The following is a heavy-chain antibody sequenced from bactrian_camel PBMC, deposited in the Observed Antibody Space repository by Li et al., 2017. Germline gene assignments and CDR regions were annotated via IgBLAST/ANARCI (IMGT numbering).Heavy chain of an antibody. CDR1: GYTYSSYC. V-gene: IGHV3S1*01. CDR2: IATDGWTA. J-gene: IGHJ4*01. Sequence: QVQLVESGGGSVQPGGSLRLSCDASGYTYSSYCMAWFRRPPGQERVGVAVIATDGWTAYRDSVKGRFTISKDTARDTLYLQMNSLKVEDTAMYYCAADFGPYCSHSYLARKANFWGQGTQVTVS. CDR3: AADFGPYCSHSYLARKANF. D-gene: IGHD2*01.